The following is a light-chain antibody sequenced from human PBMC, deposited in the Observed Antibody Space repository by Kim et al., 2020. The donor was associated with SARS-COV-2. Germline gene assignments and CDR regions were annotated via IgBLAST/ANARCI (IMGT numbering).Light chain of an antibody. V-gene: IGKV1-39*01. CDR1: QSIRSY. CDR2: AAS. Sequence: DIQMTQSPSSLSASVGDRVTITCRASQSIRSYLNWYQQKPGNSPKALIYAASSLQSGVPSRFSGSGSGTDFTLTITSLQPEDCGIYYCQQNFSIPYTFGQGTKLE. J-gene: IGKJ2*01. CDR3: QQNFSIPYT.